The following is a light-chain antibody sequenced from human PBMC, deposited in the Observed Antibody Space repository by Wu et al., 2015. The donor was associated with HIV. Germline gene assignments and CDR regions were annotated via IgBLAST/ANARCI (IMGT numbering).Light chain of an antibody. Sequence: EIVMTQSPATLSVSPGERVTLSCRASQSVSNSLAWYQQKPGQAPRLLIYDASTRATDIPDRFSGSGSGTDFTLTISRLEPEDFAVFYCQQYGSSPWTFGQGTKVEIK. J-gene: IGKJ1*01. CDR3: QQYGSSPWT. CDR2: DAS. V-gene: IGKV3-20*01. CDR1: QSVSNS.